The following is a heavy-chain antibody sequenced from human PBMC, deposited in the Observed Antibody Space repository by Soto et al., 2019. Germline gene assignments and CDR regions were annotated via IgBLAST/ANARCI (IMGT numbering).Heavy chain of an antibody. CDR2: FDPEDGET. V-gene: IGHV1-24*01. CDR1: GYTLTELS. CDR3: ARGLVVVVAVKEGWFDP. J-gene: IGHJ5*02. Sequence: ASVEVSCKGSGYTLTELSMHWVRQAPGKGLEGMGGFDPEDGETIYAQKFQGRVTMTRDTSTSTVYMELSSLRSEDTAVYYCARGLVVVVAVKEGWFDPWGQGTLVTVLL. D-gene: IGHD2-15*01.